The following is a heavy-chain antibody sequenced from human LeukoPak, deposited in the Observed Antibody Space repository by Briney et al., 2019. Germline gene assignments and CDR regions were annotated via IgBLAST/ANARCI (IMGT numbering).Heavy chain of an antibody. D-gene: IGHD3-10*01. V-gene: IGHV4-4*07. J-gene: IGHJ4*02. Sequence: PSETLSLTCTVSGGSINSYYWSYIRQPAGKGLDWIGRIYTGGNTNYNPSLKSRVTISVDTSKNQFSLKLSSVTAADTAVYYCAREAGGGWDYFDYWGQGTLVTVSS. CDR2: IYTGGNT. CDR3: AREAGGGWDYFDY. CDR1: GGSINSYY.